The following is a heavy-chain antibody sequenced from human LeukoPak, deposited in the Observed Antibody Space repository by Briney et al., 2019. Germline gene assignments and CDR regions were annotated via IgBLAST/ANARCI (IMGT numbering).Heavy chain of an antibody. Sequence: GGSLRLSCAASGFTFSTYGMHWVRQAPGKGLEWVAVISYDGSNKYYADSVKGRFTISRDNSKNTLYLQMNSLRAEDTAVYYCARGLTTVTTRFDPWGQGTLVTVSS. D-gene: IGHD4-17*01. V-gene: IGHV3-30*03. CDR1: GFTFSTYG. CDR3: ARGLTTVTTRFDP. J-gene: IGHJ5*02. CDR2: ISYDGSNK.